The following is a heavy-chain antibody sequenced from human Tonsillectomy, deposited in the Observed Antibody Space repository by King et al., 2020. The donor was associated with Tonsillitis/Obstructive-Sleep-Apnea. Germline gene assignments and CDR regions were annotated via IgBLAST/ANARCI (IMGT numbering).Heavy chain of an antibody. CDR2: IWYDGSNK. CDR1: GFTFSSYG. D-gene: IGHD3-3*01. J-gene: IGHJ6*02. V-gene: IGHV3-33*01. Sequence: VQLVESGGGVVQPGRSLRLSCAASGFTFSSYGMHWVRQAPGKGLEWVAVIWYDGSNKYYADSVKGRFTISRDNSKNTLYLQMNSLRAEDTAVYYCARAKDDFWTMDVWGQGTTVTVSS. CDR3: ARAKDDFWTMDV.